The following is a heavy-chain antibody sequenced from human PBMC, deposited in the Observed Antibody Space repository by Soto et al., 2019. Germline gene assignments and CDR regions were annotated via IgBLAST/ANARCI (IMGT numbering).Heavy chain of an antibody. CDR3: VRERSRYSYAAS. Sequence: GGSLRLSCAAPGFTFSSYAMSWVRQAPGKGLEWVSAISGSGANTYYTDSVKGRFTISRDNVKNPLYLQMNSLRAEDSAMFYCVRERSRYSYAASWGQGTLVTVS. D-gene: IGHD5-18*01. V-gene: IGHV3-23*01. J-gene: IGHJ5*02. CDR2: ISGSGANT. CDR1: GFTFSSYA.